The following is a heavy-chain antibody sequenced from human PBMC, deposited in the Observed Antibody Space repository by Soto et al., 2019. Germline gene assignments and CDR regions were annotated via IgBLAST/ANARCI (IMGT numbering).Heavy chain of an antibody. Sequence: SETLSLTCAVSGDTISTGGYSWAWIRQPPGKALEWIGHTYHSGNPYYNPSLKSRVIISVDRSKNQFSLKLSSVTAADTAVYYCARDLPPSYDSSGYSVFDIWGQGTMVTVS. CDR1: GDTISTGGYS. CDR2: TYHSGNP. CDR3: ARDLPPSYDSSGYSVFDI. D-gene: IGHD3-22*01. V-gene: IGHV4-30-2*01. J-gene: IGHJ3*02.